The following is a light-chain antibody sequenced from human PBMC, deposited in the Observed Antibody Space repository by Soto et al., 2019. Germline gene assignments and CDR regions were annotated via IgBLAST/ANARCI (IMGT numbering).Light chain of an antibody. CDR2: AAS. V-gene: IGKV1-39*01. Sequence: DIQMTQSPSSLSASVGDRVTITCRASQSISSYLNWYQQKPGKAPKLLIYAASSLQSGVPSRFSGSGSGTDFTLTISSLQPEDFATYYCQQRYSTPRTFGGGNKVEIK. CDR3: QQRYSTPRT. J-gene: IGKJ4*01. CDR1: QSISSY.